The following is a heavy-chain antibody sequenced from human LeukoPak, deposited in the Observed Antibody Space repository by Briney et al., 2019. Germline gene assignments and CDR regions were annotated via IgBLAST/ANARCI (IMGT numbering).Heavy chain of an antibody. CDR2: ISYDGSNK. CDR3: ARGGGATYFYGYFDY. J-gene: IGHJ4*02. CDR1: GFTFSSYG. Sequence: PGRSLRLSCAASGFTFSSYGMHWVRQAPGKGLEWVAVISYDGSNKYYADSVKGRFTISRDNSKNTLYLQMNSLRAEDTAVYYCARGGGATYFYGYFDYWGQGTLVTVSS. D-gene: IGHD1-26*01. V-gene: IGHV3-30*03.